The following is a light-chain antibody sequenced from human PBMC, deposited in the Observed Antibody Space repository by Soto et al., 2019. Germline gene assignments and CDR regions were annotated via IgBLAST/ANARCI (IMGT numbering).Light chain of an antibody. V-gene: IGKV2-28*01. CDR2: LGS. CDR3: MQGLDTPT. Sequence: DIVMTQSPLSLSVTPGEPASISCRSSESLLHSIGYNYLDWYLQKPGQSPQLLIYLGSNRASGVPDRFSGSGSGTDFTLTISRVEADDVGVYYCMQGLDTPTFVQGTKVEIK. J-gene: IGKJ1*01. CDR1: ESLLHSIGYNY.